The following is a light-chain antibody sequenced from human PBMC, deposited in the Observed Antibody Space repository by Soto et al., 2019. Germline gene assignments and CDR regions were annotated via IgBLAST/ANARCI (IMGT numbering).Light chain of an antibody. V-gene: IGLV2-11*01. CDR2: DVS. CDR3: CSYAGTYTLV. CDR1: SSDVGGYDF. J-gene: IGLJ3*02. Sequence: QSALTQPRSVSGSPGQSVTISCTGSSSDVGGYDFVSWYQQHPGKAPKLMISDVSERPSGVPDRFSGSKSANTASLTISGLQAEDEADYCCCSYAGTYTLVFGGGTKLTVL.